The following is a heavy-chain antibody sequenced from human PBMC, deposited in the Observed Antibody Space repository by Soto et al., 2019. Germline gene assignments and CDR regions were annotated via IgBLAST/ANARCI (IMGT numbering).Heavy chain of an antibody. CDR3: ASLLTYYDFWSGPSYYYGMDV. CDR1: GYSFTRYW. Sequence: ESLKISCTGSGYSFTRYWISWVRQMPGKGLEWMGRIDPSDSYTNYSPSFQGHVTISADKSNSTAYLQWSSLKASDTAMYYCASLLTYYDFWSGPSYYYGMDVWGQGTTVTVS. CDR2: IDPSDSYT. D-gene: IGHD3-3*01. V-gene: IGHV5-10-1*01. J-gene: IGHJ6*02.